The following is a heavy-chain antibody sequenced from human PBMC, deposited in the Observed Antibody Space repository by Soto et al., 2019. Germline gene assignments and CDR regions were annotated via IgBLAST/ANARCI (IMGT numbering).Heavy chain of an antibody. CDR2: ISASGGNT. J-gene: IGHJ4*02. V-gene: IGHV3-23*01. D-gene: IGHD5-18*01. CDR1: GFTFTSYA. Sequence: PGGSLRLSCAASGFTFTSYALSWVRQPPGKGLQWLSSISASGGNTYYADSVKGRFTISRDNPKNKLYLQIKSLRADDTAVYYCAKALSGYSHPQFDYWGQGTLVTVSS. CDR3: AKALSGYSHPQFDY.